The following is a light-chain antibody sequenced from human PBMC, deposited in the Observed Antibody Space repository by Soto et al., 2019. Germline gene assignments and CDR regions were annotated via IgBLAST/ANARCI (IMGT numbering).Light chain of an antibody. CDR3: ATWDSGLSGVV. Sequence: QSVLTQPPSVSAAPGQKVTISCSGISSNIGNNHVSWYQQLPGTAPKVLIRDSNIRLSGIPDRFSGSKSGTSATLGISGLQTGDEADYYCATWDSGLSGVVFGGGTKLTVL. CDR1: SSNIGNNH. J-gene: IGLJ2*01. CDR2: DSN. V-gene: IGLV1-51*01.